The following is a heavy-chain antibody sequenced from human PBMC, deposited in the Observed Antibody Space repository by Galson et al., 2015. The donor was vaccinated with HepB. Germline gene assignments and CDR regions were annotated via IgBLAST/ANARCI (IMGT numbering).Heavy chain of an antibody. CDR2: INWNGGST. J-gene: IGHJ3*02. V-gene: IGHV3-20*04. CDR3: ARDCSGGSCLDAFDI. Sequence: SLRLSCAASGFTFDDYGMSWVRQAPGKGLEWVSGINWNGGSTGYADSVKGRFTISRDNAKNSLYLQMNSLRAEDTALYYCARDCSGGSCLDAFDIWGQGTMVTVSS. D-gene: IGHD2-15*01. CDR1: GFTFDDYG.